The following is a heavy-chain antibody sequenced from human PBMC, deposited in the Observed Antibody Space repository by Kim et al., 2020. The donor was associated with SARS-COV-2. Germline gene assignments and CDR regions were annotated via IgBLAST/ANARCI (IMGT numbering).Heavy chain of an antibody. J-gene: IGHJ6*02. CDR3: AKTVRALSYRMDV. D-gene: IGHD3-10*01. V-gene: IGHV3-23*01. Sequence: YAESVKVRYTNHRDNAKNTMYLQMSRLRAEDTAIYYCAKTVRALSYRMDVWGQGTTVTVSS.